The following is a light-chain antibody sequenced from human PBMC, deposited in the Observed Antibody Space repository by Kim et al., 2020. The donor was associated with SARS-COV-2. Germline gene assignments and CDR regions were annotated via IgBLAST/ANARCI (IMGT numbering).Light chain of an antibody. J-gene: IGLJ2*01. Sequence: SYELTQPPSVSVSPGQTASITCSGDKLGDKYACWYQQKPGQSPVLVIYQDTKRPSGIPERFSGSNSGNTATLTISETQAMDEADYYCQTWDSITVVFGGG. CDR2: QDT. CDR3: QTWDSITVV. CDR1: KLGDKY. V-gene: IGLV3-1*01.